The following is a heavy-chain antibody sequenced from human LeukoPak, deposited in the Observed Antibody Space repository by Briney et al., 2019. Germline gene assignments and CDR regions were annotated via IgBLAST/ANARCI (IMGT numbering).Heavy chain of an antibody. Sequence: GESLKISCKASGFTFTNFWIGWVRQMPGKGLEWMAIIYPGDSDTRYSPSFQGQVTISADKSISTAYLQWSSLKASDTAMYFCVRLQGYTYGYFYYYMDVWGKGTTVTVSS. V-gene: IGHV5-51*01. CDR3: VRLQGYTYGYFYYYMDV. CDR1: GFTFTNFW. J-gene: IGHJ6*03. CDR2: IYPGDSDT. D-gene: IGHD5-18*01.